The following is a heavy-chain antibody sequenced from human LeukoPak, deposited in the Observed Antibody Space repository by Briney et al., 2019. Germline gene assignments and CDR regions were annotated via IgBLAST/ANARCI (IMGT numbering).Heavy chain of an antibody. V-gene: IGHV3-53*01. D-gene: IGHD2-8*01. CDR3: ARETVGYCTNGVCSGWFDP. Sequence: GGSLRLSCAASGFTVSSNYMSWVRQAPGKGLEWVSVIYSGGSTYYADSVKGRFTISRDNSKNTLYLQMSSLRAEDTAVYYCARETVGYCTNGVCSGWFDPWGQGTLVTVSS. J-gene: IGHJ5*02. CDR2: IYSGGST. CDR1: GFTVSSNY.